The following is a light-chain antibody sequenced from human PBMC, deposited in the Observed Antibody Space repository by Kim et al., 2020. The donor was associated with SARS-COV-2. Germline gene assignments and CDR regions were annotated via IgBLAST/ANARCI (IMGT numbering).Light chain of an antibody. Sequence: QSFTISCTGTSSDVGGYNHVPWYQQHPAKAPKLMIYDVSNRPSGVSKRFSGSKSVNAASLTSSGLQGEDEADYYCSSDTSSSTLGVFGGGTQLTVL. V-gene: IGLV2-14*03. CDR3: SSDTSSSTLGV. J-gene: IGLJ3*02. CDR2: DVS. CDR1: SSDVGGYNH.